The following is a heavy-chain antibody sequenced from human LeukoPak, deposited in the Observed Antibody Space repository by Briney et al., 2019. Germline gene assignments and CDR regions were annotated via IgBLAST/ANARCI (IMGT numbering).Heavy chain of an antibody. V-gene: IGHV3-74*01. D-gene: IGHD3-10*01. Sequence: GGSLRLSCAASGFTFSTYWMHWVRQIPGKGLVWLSRIHYDGTYTTYVDSVRGRFTISRDNIKSTLYLQMNSLRADDTAVYYCGRGPEGHHYGEPESWGQGTLVTVSS. CDR2: IHYDGTYT. J-gene: IGHJ5*02. CDR3: GRGPEGHHYGEPES. CDR1: GFTFSTYW.